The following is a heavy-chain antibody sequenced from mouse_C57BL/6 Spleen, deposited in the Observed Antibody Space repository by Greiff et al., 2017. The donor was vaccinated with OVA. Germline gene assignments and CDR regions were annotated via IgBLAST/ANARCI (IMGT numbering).Heavy chain of an antibody. CDR1: GFSLTSYG. CDR2: IWRGGST. CDR3: AKSDDYDDGRSYAMDY. Sequence: VKLVESGPGLVQPSQSLSITCTVSGFSLTSYGVHWVRQSPGKGLEWLGVIWRGGSTDYNAAFMSRLSITKDNAKSQVFFKMNSLQADDTAIYYCAKSDDYDDGRSYAMDYWGQGTSVTVSS. D-gene: IGHD2-4*01. V-gene: IGHV2-5*01. J-gene: IGHJ4*01.